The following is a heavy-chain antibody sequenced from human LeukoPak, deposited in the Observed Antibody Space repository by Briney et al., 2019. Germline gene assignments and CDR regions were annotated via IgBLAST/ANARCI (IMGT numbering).Heavy chain of an antibody. J-gene: IGHJ4*02. Sequence: GPPVKVSCKASGYTFTGYYMHWVRQAPGQGLEWMGRINPNSGGTNYAQKFQGRVTMTRDTSISSAYMELSMLRSDDTAVYYYAREHYGDYANQYWGQGTLVTVSS. CDR2: INPNSGGT. V-gene: IGHV1-2*06. D-gene: IGHD4-17*01. CDR1: GYTFTGYY. CDR3: AREHYGDYANQY.